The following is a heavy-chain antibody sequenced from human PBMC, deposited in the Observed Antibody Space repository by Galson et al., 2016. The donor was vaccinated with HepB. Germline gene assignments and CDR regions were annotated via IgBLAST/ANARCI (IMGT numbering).Heavy chain of an antibody. CDR3: TTGRPQTSRNAFDI. V-gene: IGHV3-15*01. CDR2: IKSKTNGGTT. J-gene: IGHJ3*02. CDR1: GFTFSNAW. Sequence: SLRLSCAASGFTFSNAWVSWVRQAPGKGLEWVGRIKSKTNGGTTDYAAPVKGRFTISRDDSKNTLYLQMKSLKTEDTAVYYCTTGRPQTSRNAFDIWGQGTMVPVTS.